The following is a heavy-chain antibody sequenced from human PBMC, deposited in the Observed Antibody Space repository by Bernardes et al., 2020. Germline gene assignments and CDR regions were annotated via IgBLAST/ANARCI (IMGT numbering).Heavy chain of an antibody. CDR2: ISDSGGST. CDR1: GFTFSNYA. Sequence: GGSLRLSCAASGFTFSNYAMSWVRQAPGKGLEWVSGISDSGGSTYYADSVEGRFTISRDNSKDTVDLQMNSLRVDDTAVYFCAKGTERYCAHSVCYPFDYWGQGSLVTV. J-gene: IGHJ4*02. CDR3: AKGTERYCAHSVCYPFDY. D-gene: IGHD2-8*01. V-gene: IGHV3-23*01.